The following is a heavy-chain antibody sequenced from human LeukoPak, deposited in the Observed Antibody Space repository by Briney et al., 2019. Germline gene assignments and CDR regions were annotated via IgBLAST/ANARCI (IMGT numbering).Heavy chain of an antibody. CDR1: GYTFTSYG. J-gene: IGHJ4*02. CDR2: ISAYNGNT. V-gene: IGHV1-18*01. D-gene: IGHD3-9*01. CDR3: PREDRYYDILTGYLEGYYFDY. Sequence: GASVKVSCKASGYTFTSYGISWVRQAPGQGLEWMGWISAYNGNTNYAQKLQGRVTMTTDTSTSTAYMELRSLRSDDTAVYYCPREDRYYDILTGYLEGYYFDYWGQGTLVTVSS.